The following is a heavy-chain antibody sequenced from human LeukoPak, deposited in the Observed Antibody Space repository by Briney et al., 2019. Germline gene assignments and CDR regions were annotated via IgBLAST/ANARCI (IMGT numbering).Heavy chain of an antibody. CDR2: IKQDGSEK. V-gene: IGHV3-7*04. J-gene: IGHJ4*02. D-gene: IGHD4-17*01. CDR1: GFTFSRHW. Sequence: GGSLRLSCAASGFTFSRHWMSWVRQAPGKGPEWVANIKQDGSEKYYVDAVKGRYTISRDNAKNSLYLQMNSLRVEDTAVYYCARAGGDYAACFDNWGQGTLVTVSS. CDR3: ARAGGDYAACFDN.